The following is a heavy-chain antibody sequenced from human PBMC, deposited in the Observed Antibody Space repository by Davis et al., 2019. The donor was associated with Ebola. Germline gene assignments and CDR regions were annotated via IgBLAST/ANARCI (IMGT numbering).Heavy chain of an antibody. CDR1: GFIFSSYV. V-gene: IGHV3-74*01. J-gene: IGHJ6*03. CDR3: ARKAGSSWSYYYYHMDV. CDR2: ISHDGTIT. Sequence: PGGSLRLSCAASGFIFSSYVMHWVRQAPGKGLVWVSRISHDGTITTYADSVQGRFTVSRDDSQNTMYLYMNNLRSEDSARYYCARKAGSSWSYYYYHMDVWGKGTTVTVSS. D-gene: IGHD6-13*01.